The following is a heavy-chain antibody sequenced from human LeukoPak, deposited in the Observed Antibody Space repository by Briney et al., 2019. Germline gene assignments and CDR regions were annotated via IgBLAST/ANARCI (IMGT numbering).Heavy chain of an antibody. CDR2: IYYSGST. V-gene: IGHV4-39*01. CDR1: GGSISSSSYY. D-gene: IGHD6-19*01. Sequence: SETLSLTXTVSGGSISSSSYYWGWIRQPPGKGLEWIGSIYYSGSTYYNPSLKSRVTISVDTSKNQFSLKLSSVTAADTAVYYCASHSSGWYEDAFDIWGQGTMVTVSS. CDR3: ASHSSGWYEDAFDI. J-gene: IGHJ3*02.